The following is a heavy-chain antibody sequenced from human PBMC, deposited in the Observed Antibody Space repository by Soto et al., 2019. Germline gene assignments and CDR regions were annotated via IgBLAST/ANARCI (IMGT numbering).Heavy chain of an antibody. D-gene: IGHD5-18*01. CDR3: ARDVGYGLIDG. J-gene: IGHJ4*02. CDR2: INAYNGNT. Sequence: QVQLVQSGGEVKKPGASVKVSCKASGYTFTSYGISWVRQAPGQGLEWMGWINAYNGNTNYAQKVQGRVTMTTDTSTSTAYMQLRSLRADATAVYYCARDVGYGLIDGWGQGTLVTVSS. CDR1: GYTFTSYG. V-gene: IGHV1-18*01.